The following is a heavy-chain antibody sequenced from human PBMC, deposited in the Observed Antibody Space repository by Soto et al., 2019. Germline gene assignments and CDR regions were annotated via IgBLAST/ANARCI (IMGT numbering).Heavy chain of an antibody. CDR2: IKEDGSEK. J-gene: IGHJ4*02. D-gene: IGHD2-2*02. V-gene: IGHV3-7*03. CDR1: GFTFSSHW. Sequence: EVQLLESGGGLVQPGGSLRLSCAASGFTFSSHWMTWVRQVPGKGLEWVARIKEDGSEKYYVDSVKGRFTISRDNAKNSLYLQMNSLRPEDTAVYYCARVATPISRNDHWGQGTLVTVSS. CDR3: ARVATPISRNDH.